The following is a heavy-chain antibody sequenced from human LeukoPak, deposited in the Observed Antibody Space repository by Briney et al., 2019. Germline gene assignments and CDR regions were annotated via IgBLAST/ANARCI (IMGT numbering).Heavy chain of an antibody. D-gene: IGHD3-10*01. Sequence: ASVKVSCKASGYTFTSYAMHWVRQAPGQRLEWMGWINAGNGNTKYSQKFQGRVTITRDTSASTAYMELSSLRSEDTAVYYCASTVLWFGELSHLDYWAREPWSPSPQ. CDR2: INAGNGNT. J-gene: IGHJ4*02. CDR1: GYTFTSYA. V-gene: IGHV1-3*01. CDR3: ASTVLWFGELSHLDY.